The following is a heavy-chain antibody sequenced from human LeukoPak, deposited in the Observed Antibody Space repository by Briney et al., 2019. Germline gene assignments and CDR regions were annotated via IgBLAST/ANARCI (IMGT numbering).Heavy chain of an antibody. CDR1: GFTFSSYG. V-gene: IGHV3-33*01. J-gene: IGHJ4*02. CDR3: ARGTAYYYDSGGEYYFDY. D-gene: IGHD3-22*01. Sequence: GGSLRLSCAASGFTFSSYGMHWVRQAPGKGLEWVAVIWYDGSNKYYADSVKGRFTISRDNSKNTLYLQMNSLRAEDTAVYYCARGTAYYYDSGGEYYFDYWGQGTLVTVSS. CDR2: IWYDGSNK.